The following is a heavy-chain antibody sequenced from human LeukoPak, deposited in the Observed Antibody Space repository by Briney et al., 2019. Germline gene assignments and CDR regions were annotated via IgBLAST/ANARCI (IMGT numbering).Heavy chain of an antibody. J-gene: IGHJ6*03. D-gene: IGHD2-21*01. CDR3: ARGLDRIYCGGDCTEPLEDYYYMDA. CDR2: IKQDGSEK. V-gene: IGHV3-7*01. Sequence: PGGSLRLSCAASGFTFSSYWMSWVRQAPGKGLEWVANIKQDGSEKYYVDSVKGRFTISRDNAKNSLYLQMNSLRAEDTAVYYCARGLDRIYCGGDCTEPLEDYYYMDAWGKGTTVTVSS. CDR1: GFTFSSYW.